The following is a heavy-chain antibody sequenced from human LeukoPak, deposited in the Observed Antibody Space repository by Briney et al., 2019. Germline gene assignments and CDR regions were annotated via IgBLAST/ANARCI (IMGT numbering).Heavy chain of an antibody. CDR3: AKETGRWELE. CDR2: ISNDGSNK. Sequence: GGSLRLSCAASGFTFSNYGIHWVRQAPGKGLEWVAVISNDGSNKYYVDSVKGRFTISRDNPENTLYLQMNSLRAEDTAVYYCAKETGRWELEWGQGTLVTVSS. V-gene: IGHV3-30*18. J-gene: IGHJ4*02. CDR1: GFTFSNYG. D-gene: IGHD1-26*01.